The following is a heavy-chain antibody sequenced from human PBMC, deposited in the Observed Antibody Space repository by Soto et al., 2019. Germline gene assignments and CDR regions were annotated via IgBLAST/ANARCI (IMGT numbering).Heavy chain of an antibody. CDR3: ARGKHYDFWTAYYKVFPFDY. CDR2: IKQDGTEE. CDR1: GFPFGSFA. J-gene: IGHJ4*02. V-gene: IGHV3-7*01. Sequence: GGSLRLSCAASGFPFGSFALRCVRQAPGKGLEWVAHIKQDGTEEYYVDSVKGRYTISRDNAQNSLYLQMNRLRAEDTAVYYCARGKHYDFWTAYYKVFPFDYWGRGTLVTVSS. D-gene: IGHD3-3*01.